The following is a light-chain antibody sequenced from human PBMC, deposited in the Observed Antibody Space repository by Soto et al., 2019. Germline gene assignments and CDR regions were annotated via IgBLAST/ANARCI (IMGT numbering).Light chain of an antibody. Sequence: EVVLTQSPATLSVSPGERATLSCRVSHSVSNNLAWYQQKLGQAPRLLIYDASTRATGIPARFSGSWSGTDFTLTISSLQSEDFAVYYCQQYTNWPLTFGGGTKVEIK. V-gene: IGKV3D-15*01. J-gene: IGKJ4*01. CDR1: HSVSNN. CDR3: QQYTNWPLT. CDR2: DAS.